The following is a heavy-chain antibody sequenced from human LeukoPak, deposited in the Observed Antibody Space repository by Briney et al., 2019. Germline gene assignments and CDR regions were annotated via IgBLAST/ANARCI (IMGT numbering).Heavy chain of an antibody. CDR2: INPNSGGT. D-gene: IGHD3-3*02. V-gene: IGHV1-2*04. CDR1: GYIFSNYG. CDR3: ARVSRNPGYNWFDP. J-gene: IGHJ5*02. Sequence: ASVKVSCKATGYIFSNYGISWVRQAPGHGLEWMGWINPNSGGTNYAQKFQGWVTMTRDTSISTAYMELSRLRSDDTAVYYCARVSRNPGYNWFDPWGQGTLVTVSS.